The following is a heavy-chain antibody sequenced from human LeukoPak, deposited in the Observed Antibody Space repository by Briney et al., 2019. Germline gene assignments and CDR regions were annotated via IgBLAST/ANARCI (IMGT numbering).Heavy chain of an antibody. Sequence: GGSLRLSCAASGFTFDDHGMSWVRQAPGKGLEWVSSIFPSGGEIHYADSVRGRFTISRDNSESTLSLQMNSLRAEDTAIYYCATYRQVLLPFESWGQGTLATVSS. D-gene: IGHD2-8*02. V-gene: IGHV3-23*01. CDR1: GFTFDDHG. CDR3: ATYRQVLLPFES. CDR2: IFPSGGEI. J-gene: IGHJ4*02.